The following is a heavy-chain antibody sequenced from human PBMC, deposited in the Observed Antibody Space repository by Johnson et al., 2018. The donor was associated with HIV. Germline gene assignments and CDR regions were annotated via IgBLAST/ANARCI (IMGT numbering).Heavy chain of an antibody. V-gene: IGHV3-53*01. CDR1: GFTVSSNY. CDR2: IYSGGST. CDR3: AKDRAARHDAFDI. D-gene: IGHD6-6*01. Sequence: VQLVESGGGLIQPGGSLRLSCAASGFTVSSNYMSWVRQAPGKGLEWVSVIYSGGSTYYADSVKGRFTISRDNSKNTLFLQMNSLRAEDTAVYYCAKDRAARHDAFDIWGQGTMVTVSS. J-gene: IGHJ3*02.